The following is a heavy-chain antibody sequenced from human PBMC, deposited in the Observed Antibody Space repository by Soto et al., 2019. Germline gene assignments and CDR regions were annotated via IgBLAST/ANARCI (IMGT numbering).Heavy chain of an antibody. J-gene: IGHJ5*01. D-gene: IGHD2-21*02. Sequence: PSETMSLTGNVSGGSINGSYCSWICQHQGKGLEWIGYIFCGGTTYYNPSLKSRVAISIAASKNQFSLKLRSVTVAATAVYYSAGEYSEGLTAHHWFDPWGQGTPDTVSS. CDR3: AGEYSEGLTAHHWFDP. CDR2: IFCGGTT. V-gene: IGHV4-59*06. CDR1: GGSINGSY.